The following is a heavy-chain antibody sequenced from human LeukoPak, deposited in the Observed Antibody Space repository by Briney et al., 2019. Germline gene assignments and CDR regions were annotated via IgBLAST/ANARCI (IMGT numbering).Heavy chain of an antibody. J-gene: IGHJ3*02. Sequence: SVKVSCKASGGTFSRYTLNWVRQAPGQGLEWMGGISPLFGSEKYAQKFQGRVTITADESTSTAYMELSSLRSEDTAVYYCARGGSPWYSSSWDRAFDIWGQGTMVTVSS. V-gene: IGHV1-69*13. CDR3: ARGGSPWYSSSWDRAFDI. D-gene: IGHD6-13*01. CDR2: ISPLFGSE. CDR1: GGTFSRYT.